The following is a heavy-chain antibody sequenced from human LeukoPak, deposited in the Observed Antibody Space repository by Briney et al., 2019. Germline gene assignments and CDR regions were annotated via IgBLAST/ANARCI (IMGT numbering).Heavy chain of an antibody. D-gene: IGHD3-22*01. J-gene: IGHJ3*02. CDR1: GFTVSRHY. Sequence: GGSLRLSCAASGFTVSRHYMSWVRQAPGKGLEWVSIIYSPGGTYYADSVKGRFTISRDNSKNTIYLQINSLRADDTAVYYCARAPFSADSSATPPAFDIWGHGTMVTVSS. CDR3: ARAPFSADSSATPPAFDI. CDR2: IYSPGGT. V-gene: IGHV3-53*01.